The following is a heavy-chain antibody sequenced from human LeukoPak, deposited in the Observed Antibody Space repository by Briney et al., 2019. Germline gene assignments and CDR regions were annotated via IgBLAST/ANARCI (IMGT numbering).Heavy chain of an antibody. J-gene: IGHJ4*02. V-gene: IGHV4-4*02. CDR2: IYHSGST. Sequence: KPSGTLSLTCAVSGGSISSSNWWSWVRQPPGKGLEWIGEIYHSGSTNYNPSLKSRVTISVDKSKNQFSLKLSSVTAADTAVYYCARGPRDHMIRTPYYFDYWGQGTLVTVSS. D-gene: IGHD3-22*01. CDR1: GGSISSSNW. CDR3: ARGPRDHMIRTPYYFDY.